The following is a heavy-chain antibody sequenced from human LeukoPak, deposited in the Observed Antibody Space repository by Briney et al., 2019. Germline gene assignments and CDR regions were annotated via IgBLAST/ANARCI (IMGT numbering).Heavy chain of an antibody. Sequence: GGSLRLSCAASGFTFSSYDMHWVRQAPGKGLEWVAFMRFDGGNKYYADSVKGRFTISRDNSKNTLYLQMNSLRAEDTAVYYCARDRYYVLDYWGQGILVTVSS. V-gene: IGHV3-30*02. D-gene: IGHD3-10*02. CDR3: ARDRYYVLDY. CDR1: GFTFSSYD. CDR2: MRFDGGNK. J-gene: IGHJ4*02.